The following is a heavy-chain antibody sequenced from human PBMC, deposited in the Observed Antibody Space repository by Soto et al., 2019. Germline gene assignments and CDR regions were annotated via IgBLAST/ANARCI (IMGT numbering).Heavy chain of an antibody. J-gene: IGHJ4*02. Sequence: GGSLRLSCAASGFTFNIYAMTWVRQAPGRGLEWVSTTGATGRTTYYADSVKGRFTVSRDNSKNTLDLQMSNLRAEDTAVYYCATVHNTSRSFDYWGQGTLVTVSS. CDR2: TGATGRTT. CDR1: GFTFNIYA. CDR3: ATVHNTSRSFDY. D-gene: IGHD1-20*01. V-gene: IGHV3-23*01.